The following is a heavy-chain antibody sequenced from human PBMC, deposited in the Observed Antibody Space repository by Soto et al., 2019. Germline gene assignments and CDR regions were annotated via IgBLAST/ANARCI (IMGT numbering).Heavy chain of an antibody. CDR1: GYTFTSYD. Sequence: QVQLVQSGAEVKKPGASVKVSCKASGYTFTSYDINWVRQATGQGLEWMGWMNPNSGNTGYAQKFQGRVTMTRNTSIRTAYMELSSLKSEDTAVYYWARHRQAPSGMDVWGQGTTVTVSS. V-gene: IGHV1-8*01. J-gene: IGHJ6*02. CDR2: MNPNSGNT. CDR3: ARHRQAPSGMDV.